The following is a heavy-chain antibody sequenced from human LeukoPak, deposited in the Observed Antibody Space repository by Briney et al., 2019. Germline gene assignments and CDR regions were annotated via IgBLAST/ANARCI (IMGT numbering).Heavy chain of an antibody. J-gene: IGHJ4*02. CDR3: ASNLAAGPLFDY. CDR1: GFTFSSYA. Sequence: GGSLRLSCAASGFTFSSYAMHWVRQAPGKGLEWVAVISYDGSNKYYADSVKGRFTISRDNAKNSLYLQMNSLRAEDTAVYYCASNLAAGPLFDYWGQGTLVTVSS. CDR2: ISYDGSNK. V-gene: IGHV3-30-3*01. D-gene: IGHD6-13*01.